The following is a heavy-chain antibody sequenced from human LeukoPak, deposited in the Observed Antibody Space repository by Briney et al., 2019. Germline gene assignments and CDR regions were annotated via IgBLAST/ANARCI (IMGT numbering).Heavy chain of an antibody. CDR3: ARGGRGYSYEIDY. CDR1: GGSFSGYY. Sequence: SETLSLTCAVYGGSFSGYYWSWIRQPPGKGLEWIGEINHSGSTNYNPSLKSRVTISVDTSKNQFSLKLSSVTAADTAVYCCARGGRGYSYEIDYWGQGTLVTVSS. CDR2: INHSGST. D-gene: IGHD5-18*01. J-gene: IGHJ4*02. V-gene: IGHV4-34*01.